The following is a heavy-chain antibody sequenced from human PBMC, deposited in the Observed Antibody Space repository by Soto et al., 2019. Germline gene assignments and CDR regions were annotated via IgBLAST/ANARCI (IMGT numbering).Heavy chain of an antibody. J-gene: IGHJ4*02. CDR1: GGTFSSYT. V-gene: IGHV1-69*01. Sequence: QVQLVQSGAEVKKPWSSVTVSCKASGGTFSSYTISWVRQAPGQGLEWMAGISPIFGPPIYAQKFQDRVTITADDSTMTAYMEMNRLTSEDTAVYYCARVVVGSRLSLDYWGQGTLVTISS. CDR2: ISPIFGPP. CDR3: ARVVVGSRLSLDY. D-gene: IGHD1-26*01.